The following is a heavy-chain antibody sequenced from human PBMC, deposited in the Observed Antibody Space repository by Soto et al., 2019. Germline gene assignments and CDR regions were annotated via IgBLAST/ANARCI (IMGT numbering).Heavy chain of an antibody. V-gene: IGHV1-46*03. D-gene: IGHD2-15*01. CDR2: INPSGGST. Sequence: QVQLVQSGAEVKKPGASVKVSCKASGYTFTSYYMHWVRQAPGQGLEWMGIINPSGGSTSYAQKLQGRVNMTMDTSTSTVYMELSSLRSEDTAVYYCASDLGYCSGGSCYIFAYWSQGTMVTVSS. CDR3: ASDLGYCSGGSCYIFAY. CDR1: GYTFTSYY. J-gene: IGHJ4*02.